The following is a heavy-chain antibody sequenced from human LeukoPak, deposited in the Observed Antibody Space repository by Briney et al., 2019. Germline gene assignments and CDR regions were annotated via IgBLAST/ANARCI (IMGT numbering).Heavy chain of an antibody. V-gene: IGHV3-33*06. J-gene: IGHJ6*03. D-gene: IGHD2-15*01. CDR3: AKGVGCSGGSCNHYYYYYYMDV. CDR1: GFTFSTYA. Sequence: GRSLRLSCAASGFTFSTYAMHWVRQAPGKGLEWVAVVWFDGSNKYSADSVKGRFTISRDNSKNTLYLQMNSLRAEDTAVYYCAKGVGCSGGSCNHYYYYYYMDVWGKGTTVTVS. CDR2: VWFDGSNK.